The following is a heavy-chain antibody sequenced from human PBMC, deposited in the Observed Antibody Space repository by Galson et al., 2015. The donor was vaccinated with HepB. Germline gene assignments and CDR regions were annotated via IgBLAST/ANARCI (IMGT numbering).Heavy chain of an antibody. Sequence: SLRLSCAASGFTFSSYAMSWVRQAPGKGLEWVSAISGSGGSTYYADSVKGRFTISRDNSKNTLYLQMNSLRAEDTAVYYCAKATGGNPSSGMDVWGQGTTVTVSS. CDR2: ISGSGGST. CDR1: GFTFSSYA. J-gene: IGHJ6*02. CDR3: AKATGGNPSSGMDV. D-gene: IGHD1-14*01. V-gene: IGHV3-23*01.